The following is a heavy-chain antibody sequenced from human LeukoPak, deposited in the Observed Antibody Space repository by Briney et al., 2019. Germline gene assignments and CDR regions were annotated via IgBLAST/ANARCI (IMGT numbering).Heavy chain of an antibody. CDR2: ISGSGGST. CDR3: AKDSSTLIVVVTPLAG. J-gene: IGHJ4*02. V-gene: IGHV3-23*01. CDR1: GFTFSSYA. D-gene: IGHD3-22*01. Sequence: GGSLRLSCAASGFTFSSYAMSWVRQAPGKGLGWVSAISGSGGSTNYADSVKGRFTISRDDSKNTLYLQMNSLRAEDTAVYYCAKDSSTLIVVVTPLAGWGQGTLVTVSS.